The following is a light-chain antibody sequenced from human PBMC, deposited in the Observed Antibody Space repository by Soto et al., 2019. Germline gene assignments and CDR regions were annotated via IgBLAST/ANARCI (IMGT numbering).Light chain of an antibody. CDR3: QHYNQWPPFT. V-gene: IGKV3-15*01. CDR2: GAS. J-gene: IGKJ3*01. CDR1: QSVKSS. Sequence: EIVMTQSPATLSVSPGERATLSCRASQSVKSSLAWYQHKPGQVPRLLIYGASTRATGVPVRFSGSGSGTDFTLTISSLQAEDVAVYYCQHYNQWPPFTFAPGTKVDIK.